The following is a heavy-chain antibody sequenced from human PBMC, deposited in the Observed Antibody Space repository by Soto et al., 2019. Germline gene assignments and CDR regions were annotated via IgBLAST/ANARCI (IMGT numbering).Heavy chain of an antibody. J-gene: IGHJ6*02. Sequence: GESLKISCKGSGYSFTIYWIGWVRQMPGKGLEWMGIIYPGDSDTRYSPSFQGQVTISADKSISTAYLQWSSLRASDTAMYYCARHGIAARQLYYFGMDVWGQGTTVTVSS. D-gene: IGHD6-6*01. CDR2: IYPGDSDT. CDR3: ARHGIAARQLYYFGMDV. CDR1: GYSFTIYW. V-gene: IGHV5-51*01.